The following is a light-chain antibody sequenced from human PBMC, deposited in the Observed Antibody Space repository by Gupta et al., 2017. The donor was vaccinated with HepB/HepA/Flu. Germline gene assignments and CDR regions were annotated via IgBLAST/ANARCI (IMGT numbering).Light chain of an antibody. V-gene: IGKV2-24*01. CDR3: RQAKQSPWT. CDR2: RGS. J-gene: IGKJ1*01. CDR1: QSLVQRNGNTS. Sequence: VITHTPGAVPVTLGQPASIAGRSSQSLVQRNGNTSLSWIHQRPGQPPTLLIYRGSNRGSGVTDRFSGSGAGTXFTLKIXRVEAEDVGVYYCRQAKQSPWTFGXGTQVDSK.